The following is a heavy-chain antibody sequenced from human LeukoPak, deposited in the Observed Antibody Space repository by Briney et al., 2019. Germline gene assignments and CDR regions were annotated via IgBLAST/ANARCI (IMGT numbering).Heavy chain of an antibody. D-gene: IGHD6-6*01. CDR1: GFIFNNYA. J-gene: IGHJ4*02. CDR3: AKTHETDSSALDY. CDR2: ISWNSGSI. Sequence: GGSLRLSCAGSGFIFNNYAMHWVRQPPGKGLEWVSGISWNSGSIDYADSVKGRFTISRDNAKNSLYLQMNSLRVEDTAFYYCAKTHETDSSALDYWGQGTLVTVSS. V-gene: IGHV3-9*01.